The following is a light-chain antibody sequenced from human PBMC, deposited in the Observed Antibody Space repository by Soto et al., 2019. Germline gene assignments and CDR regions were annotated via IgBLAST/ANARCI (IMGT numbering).Light chain of an antibody. CDR3: ASYTTSSTYV. J-gene: IGLJ1*01. V-gene: IGLV2-14*01. Sequence: QSALTQPASAAGSPGQSIAISCTGTSSDVGGYSYVSWYQQQPGKAPKLVISDVSNRPSGVSDRFSGSKSGNTASLTISGVQTEDEADYYCASYTTSSTYVFGTGTKLTVL. CDR2: DVS. CDR1: SSDVGGYSY.